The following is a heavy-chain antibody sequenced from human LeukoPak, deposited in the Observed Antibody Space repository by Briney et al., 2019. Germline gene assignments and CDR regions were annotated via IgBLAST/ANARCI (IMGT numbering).Heavy chain of an antibody. CDR1: GFTFSNYW. CDR3: ARESYDFWSGYSFYYYYYMDV. V-gene: IGHV3-7*01. J-gene: IGHJ6*03. CDR2: IKQDGGEK. Sequence: PGGSLRLYCAASGFTFSNYWMNWVRQAPGKGLEWVANIKQDGGEKSYVDSVKGRFTISRDNAKNSLYLQMNSLRAEDTAVYYCARESYDFWSGYSFYYYYYMDVWGKGTTVTVSS. D-gene: IGHD3-3*01.